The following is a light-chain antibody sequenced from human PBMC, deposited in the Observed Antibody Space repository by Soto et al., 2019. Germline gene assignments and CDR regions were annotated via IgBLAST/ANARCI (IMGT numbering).Light chain of an antibody. Sequence: DIVMTQSPLSLPVTPGEPASISCRSSQSLLHSNGYNYLDWYLQKPGQSPQLLIYLGSNRASGVPDRFSGSGSRTDFTLKISRVEAEDVGVYYCMQALQTPLTFRGGTKVEIK. CDR3: MQALQTPLT. CDR2: LGS. V-gene: IGKV2-28*01. J-gene: IGKJ4*01. CDR1: QSLLHSNGYNY.